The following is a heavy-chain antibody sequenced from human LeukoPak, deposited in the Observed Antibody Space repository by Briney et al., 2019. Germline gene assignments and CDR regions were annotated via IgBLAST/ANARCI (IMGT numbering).Heavy chain of an antibody. CDR2: IYYSGST. CDR1: GGSISSYY. D-gene: IGHD3-10*01. J-gene: IGHJ6*02. Sequence: KPSETLSLTCTVSGGSISSYYWSWIRQPPGKGLEWIGYIYYSGSTNYNPSLKSRVTISVDTSKNQFSLKLGSVTAADTAVYYCASRYYYGSGVLSYYGMDVWGQGTTVTVSS. CDR3: ASRYYYGSGVLSYYGMDV. V-gene: IGHV4-59*08.